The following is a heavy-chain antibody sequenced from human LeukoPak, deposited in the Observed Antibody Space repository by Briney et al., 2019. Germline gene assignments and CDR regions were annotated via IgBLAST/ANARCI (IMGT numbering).Heavy chain of an antibody. J-gene: IGHJ4*02. V-gene: IGHV1-18*04. CDR1: GYTFTSYG. Sequence: ASVKVSCKASGYTFTSYGISWVRRAPGQGLEWMGWISAYNGNTNYAQKLQGRVTMATDTSTSTAYMELRSLRSDDTAVYYCARFYYGSGSYYTFFDYWGQGTLVTVSS. CDR2: ISAYNGNT. CDR3: ARFYYGSGSYYTFFDY. D-gene: IGHD3-10*01.